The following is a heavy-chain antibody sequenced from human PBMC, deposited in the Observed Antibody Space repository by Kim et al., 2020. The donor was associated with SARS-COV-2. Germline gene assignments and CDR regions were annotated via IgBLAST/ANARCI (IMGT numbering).Heavy chain of an antibody. CDR1: GGSISSGGYY. J-gene: IGHJ5*02. Sequence: SETLSLTCTVSGGSISSGGYYWSWIRQHPGKGLEWIGYIYYSGSTYYNLSLKSRVTISVDTSKNQFSLKLGSVTAADTAVYYCARVICSSTSCYVHWFDPWGQGTLVTVSS. CDR3: ARVICSSTSCYVHWFDP. CDR2: IYYSGST. D-gene: IGHD2-2*01. V-gene: IGHV4-31*03.